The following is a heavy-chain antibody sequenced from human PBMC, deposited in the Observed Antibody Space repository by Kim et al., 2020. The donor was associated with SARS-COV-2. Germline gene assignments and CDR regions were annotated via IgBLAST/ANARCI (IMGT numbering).Heavy chain of an antibody. Sequence: SETLSLTCTVSGGSISSSSYYWGWIRQPPGKGLEWIGSIYYSGSTYYNPSLNSRVTISVDTSKNQFSLKLSSVTAADTAVYYCASEYTYGDDYWGQGTLVTVSS. CDR3: ASEYTYGDDY. V-gene: IGHV4-39*01. CDR1: GGSISSSSYY. J-gene: IGHJ4*02. CDR2: IYYSGST. D-gene: IGHD3-16*01.